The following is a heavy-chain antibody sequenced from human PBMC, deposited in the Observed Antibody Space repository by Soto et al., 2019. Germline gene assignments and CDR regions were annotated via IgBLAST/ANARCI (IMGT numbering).Heavy chain of an antibody. D-gene: IGHD1-26*01. CDR3: AKTSVGATCLDY. CDR2: ISGSGGST. V-gene: IGHV3-23*04. J-gene: IGHJ4*02. Sequence: VQLVESGGGVVQPGRSLRLSCAASGFTFSSYAMSWVRQAPGKGLEWVSAISGSGGSTYYADSVKGRFTISRDNSKNTLYLQMNSLRAEDTAVYYCAKTSVGATCLDYWGQGTLVTVSS. CDR1: GFTFSSYA.